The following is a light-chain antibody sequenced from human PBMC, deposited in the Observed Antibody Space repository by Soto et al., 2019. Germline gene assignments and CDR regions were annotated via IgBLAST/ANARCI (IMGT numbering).Light chain of an antibody. CDR1: SSNIGAGYD. CDR3: QSYDSSLRGV. Sequence: QSVLTQPPSVSGAPGQRVTISCTGSSSNIGAGYDVHWYQQLPGTAPKLLIYGNSNRPSGVPDRFSGSKSGTSASLAITELQAEDEADYYCQSYDSSLRGVFGTGTKLTVL. J-gene: IGLJ1*01. CDR2: GNS. V-gene: IGLV1-40*01.